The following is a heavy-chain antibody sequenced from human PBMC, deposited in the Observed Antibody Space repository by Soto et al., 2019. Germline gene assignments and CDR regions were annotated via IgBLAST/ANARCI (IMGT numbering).Heavy chain of an antibody. D-gene: IGHD2-2*02. CDR3: AKDAIPYNGRDDAFDL. Sequence: EVQLVESGGGLVQPGRSLRLSCAASGYPFGDYAMRWVRQAPGKGLEWVSAIGPTEAHAPAYAASVKGRFTISRDNSRNILYLQMTNLRAEDTGVYYCAKDAIPYNGRDDAFDLWGQGTMVTVSS. V-gene: IGHV3-23*04. J-gene: IGHJ3*01. CDR2: IGPTEAHAP. CDR1: GYPFGDYA.